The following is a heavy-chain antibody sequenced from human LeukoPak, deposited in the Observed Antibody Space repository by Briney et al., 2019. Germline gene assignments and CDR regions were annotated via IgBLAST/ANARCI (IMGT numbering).Heavy chain of an antibody. CDR1: GYTFTSYD. V-gene: IGHV1-8*01. D-gene: IGHD6-13*01. CDR2: MNPNSGNT. Sequence: ASVKVSCKASGYTFTSYDINWVRRATGQGLEWMGWMNPNSGNTGYAQKFQGRVTMTRNTSISTAYMELSSLRSEDTAVYYCARARGSSWFDYYYYMDVWGKGTTVTVSS. J-gene: IGHJ6*03. CDR3: ARARGSSWFDYYYYMDV.